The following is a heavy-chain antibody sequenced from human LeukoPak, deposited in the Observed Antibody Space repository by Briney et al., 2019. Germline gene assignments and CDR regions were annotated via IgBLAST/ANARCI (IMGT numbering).Heavy chain of an antibody. CDR2: ISGRGGST. Sequence: GGSLRLSCAASGLTVRNAWMSWVRQAPGKGLEGVSAISGRGGSTYYPDAVKGLFTISRDTSKNTLYLQMNSLRAEDTAVYYCANFYSYYYYYMDVWGKGTTVTVSS. CDR3: ANFYSYYYYYMDV. CDR1: GLTVRNAW. D-gene: IGHD2-15*01. J-gene: IGHJ6*03. V-gene: IGHV3-23*01.